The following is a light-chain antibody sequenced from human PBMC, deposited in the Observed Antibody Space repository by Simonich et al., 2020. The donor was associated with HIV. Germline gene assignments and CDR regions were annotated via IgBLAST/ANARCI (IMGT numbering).Light chain of an antibody. CDR2: EVS. V-gene: IGKV2D-29*02. Sequence: DIVMTQTPLSLSVTPGQPASISCKSSQSLLHSDGKTYLYWYLQKPGQSPQLLIYEVSNRFSGVPDRFSGSGSGTDFTLSISSLQSEDFAVYYCQQYNTWPPAYTFGQGTKLEIK. J-gene: IGKJ2*01. CDR1: QSLLHSDGKTY. CDR3: QQYNTWPPAYT.